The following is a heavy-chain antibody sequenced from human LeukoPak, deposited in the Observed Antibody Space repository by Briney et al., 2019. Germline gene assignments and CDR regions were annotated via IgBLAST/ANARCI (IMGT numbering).Heavy chain of an antibody. V-gene: IGHV1-3*01. CDR1: GYTFTSYA. D-gene: IGHD6-6*01. CDR3: ARVSRPSIAARPIDY. Sequence: ASVKVSCKASGYTFTSYAMHWVRQAPGQRLEWMGWINAGNGNTKYSQKFQGRVTITRDTSASTAYMELSSLRAEDTAVYYCARVSRPSIAARPIDYWGQGTLVTVSS. J-gene: IGHJ4*02. CDR2: INAGNGNT.